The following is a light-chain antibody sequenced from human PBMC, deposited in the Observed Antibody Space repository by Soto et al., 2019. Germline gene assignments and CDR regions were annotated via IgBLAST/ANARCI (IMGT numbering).Light chain of an antibody. CDR1: QSLIHSDGNTY. CDR3: LQGTHWPWT. J-gene: IGKJ1*01. V-gene: IGKV2-30*02. Sequence: DVVMTQSPLFLPVTLGQPASISCRSSQSLIHSDGNTYLSWFQQRPGQSPRRLIYEVSDRDSGVPERFTGSGSGTDFTLKISRVEAEDVGVYYCLQGTHWPWTFGQGTEVEIK. CDR2: EVS.